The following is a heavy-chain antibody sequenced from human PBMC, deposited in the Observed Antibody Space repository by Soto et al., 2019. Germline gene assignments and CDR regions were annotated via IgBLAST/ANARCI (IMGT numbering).Heavy chain of an antibody. J-gene: IGHJ4*02. Sequence: EVQLVESGGGLVQTGGSLRLSCAASGFTFSNYWMVWVRQAPEKGPEWVATIKQDGSEKYYVDSVKGRFTISRDNTKNSLYLQMNSLRAEDTALYYCARETSADSFWGQGTLVTVSS. V-gene: IGHV3-7*01. CDR3: ARETSADSF. D-gene: IGHD2-21*01. CDR1: GFTFSNYW. CDR2: IKQDGSEK.